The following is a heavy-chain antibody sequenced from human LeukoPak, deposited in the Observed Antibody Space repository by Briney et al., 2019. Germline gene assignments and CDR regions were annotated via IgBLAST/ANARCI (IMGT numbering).Heavy chain of an antibody. V-gene: IGHV3-30*02. D-gene: IGHD6-19*01. CDR3: AKEGSSDMYYFDY. J-gene: IGHJ4*02. CDR1: GFTFSSYG. Sequence: PRGSLRLSCAASGFTFSSYGMHWVRQAPGKRLEWVAFIRYDGSNKYYADSVKGRFTISRDNSKNTLYLQMNSLRAEDTAVYYCAKEGSSDMYYFDYWGQGTLVTVSS. CDR2: IRYDGSNK.